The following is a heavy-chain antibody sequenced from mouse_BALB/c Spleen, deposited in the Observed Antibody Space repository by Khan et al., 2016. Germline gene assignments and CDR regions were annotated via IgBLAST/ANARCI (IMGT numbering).Heavy chain of an antibody. V-gene: IGHV3-2*02. Sequence: EVQLVESGPGLVKPSQSLSLTCTVTGYSITSDYAWNWIRQFPGNKLEWMGYISYSGSTSYNPSLKSRISITRDTSKNQFFLQLNSVTTEDTATYYCAIYYDYDYYAMDYWGQGTSVTVSS. CDR3: AIYYDYDYYAMDY. D-gene: IGHD2-4*01. J-gene: IGHJ4*01. CDR2: ISYSGST. CDR1: GYSITSDYA.